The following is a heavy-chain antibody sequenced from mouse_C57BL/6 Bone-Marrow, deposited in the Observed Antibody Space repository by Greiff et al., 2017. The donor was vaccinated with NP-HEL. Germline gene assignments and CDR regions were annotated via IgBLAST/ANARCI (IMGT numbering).Heavy chain of an antibody. CDR3: AGYDGYYIFAY. D-gene: IGHD2-3*01. CDR2: IDPSDSYT. Sequence: QVHVKQPGAELVRPGTSVKLSCKASGYTFTSYWMHWVKQRPGQGLEWIGVIDPSDSYTNYNQKFKGKATLTVDTSSSTAYMQLSSLTAEDSAVYYCAGYDGYYIFAYWGQGTLVTVSA. J-gene: IGHJ3*01. V-gene: IGHV1-59*01. CDR1: GYTFTSYW.